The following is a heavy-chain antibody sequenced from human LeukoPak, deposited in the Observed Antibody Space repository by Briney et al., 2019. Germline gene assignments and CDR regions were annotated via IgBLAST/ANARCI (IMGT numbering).Heavy chain of an antibody. D-gene: IGHD1-1*01. J-gene: IGHJ4*02. Sequence: GGSLRLSCVVSGFTFSEFWMSWVRQAPGKGLGWVASLNLDGSDKYYVDSVKGRFTISRDNAKNSLYLQMDSLRVEDTAVYYCAKGKRYPDYWGQGTLVTVSS. CDR1: GFTFSEFW. V-gene: IGHV3-7*03. CDR3: AKGKRYPDY. CDR2: LNLDGSDK.